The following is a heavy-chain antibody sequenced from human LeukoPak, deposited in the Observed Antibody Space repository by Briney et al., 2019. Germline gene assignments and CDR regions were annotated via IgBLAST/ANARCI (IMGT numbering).Heavy chain of an antibody. J-gene: IGHJ6*02. Sequence: GGSLRLSCAASGFTVSSNYMSWVRQAPGKGLEWVSVIYSGGSTYYADSVKGRFTISRDNSKNTLFLQMNSLRAEDTAVYYCAKDRGAVDFSYYGMDVWGQGATVTVSS. V-gene: IGHV3-66*01. CDR3: AKDRGAVDFSYYGMDV. CDR2: IYSGGST. D-gene: IGHD3/OR15-3a*01. CDR1: GFTVSSNY.